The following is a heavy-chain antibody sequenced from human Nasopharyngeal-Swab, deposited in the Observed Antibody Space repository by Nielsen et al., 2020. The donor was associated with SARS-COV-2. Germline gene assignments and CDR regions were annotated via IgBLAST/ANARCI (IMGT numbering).Heavy chain of an antibody. CDR3: ASGVGSSSI. Sequence: GGSLRLSCAASGFTFSSSWMSWVRQAPGKGPEWVANIKEDGSEKYYVDSVKGRFTISRDNAKNALYLQINSLRAEDTAVYYCASGVGSSSIWGQGTLVTVSS. CDR2: IKEDGSEK. D-gene: IGHD6-6*01. J-gene: IGHJ4*02. V-gene: IGHV3-7*01. CDR1: GFTFSSSW.